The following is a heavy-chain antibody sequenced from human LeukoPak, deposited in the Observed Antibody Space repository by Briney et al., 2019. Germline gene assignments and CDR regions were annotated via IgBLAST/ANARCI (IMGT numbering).Heavy chain of an antibody. Sequence: ASVKVSCKASGGTFSSYAISWVRQAPGQGLEWMGRIIPILGIANYAQKFQGRVTITADKSTSTAYMELSSLRSEDTAVYYCASGNYYDSSGFDYWGQGTLVTVSS. CDR2: IIPILGIA. J-gene: IGHJ4*02. CDR3: ASGNYYDSSGFDY. CDR1: GGTFSSYA. D-gene: IGHD3-22*01. V-gene: IGHV1-69*04.